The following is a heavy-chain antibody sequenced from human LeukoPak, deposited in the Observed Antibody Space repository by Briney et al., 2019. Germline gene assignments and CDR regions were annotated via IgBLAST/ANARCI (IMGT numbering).Heavy chain of an antibody. D-gene: IGHD3-22*01. Sequence: GGSLRLSCAASEFTVSSNYMTWVRQAPGKGLEWVSIISSGGNTYYADSVKGRFTTSRDISKHTLYLQMNSLRAEDTAVYYCARGDSSGYAFDYWGQGTLVTVSS. V-gene: IGHV3-53*01. CDR1: EFTVSSNY. J-gene: IGHJ4*02. CDR2: ISSGGNT. CDR3: ARGDSSGYAFDY.